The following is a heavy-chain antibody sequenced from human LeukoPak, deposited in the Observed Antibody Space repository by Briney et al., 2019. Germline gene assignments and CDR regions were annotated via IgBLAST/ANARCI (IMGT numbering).Heavy chain of an antibody. CDR2: INGDASNT. V-gene: IGHV3-74*03. CDR3: ARAMPHDNWFDP. J-gene: IGHJ5*02. Sequence: VRLGGSLRLSCAASGLTFNSYWMHWVRQVAGKGLVWVARINGDASNTTYADSVKGRFTISRDNAKNTLYPQMNSLRVDDTAVYYCARAMPHDNWFDPWGQGSLVTVSS. D-gene: IGHD2-2*01. CDR1: GLTFNSYW.